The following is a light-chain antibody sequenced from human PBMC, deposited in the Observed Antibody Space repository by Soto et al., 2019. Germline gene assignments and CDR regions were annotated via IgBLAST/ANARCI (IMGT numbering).Light chain of an antibody. V-gene: IGKV1-5*01. J-gene: IGKJ1*01. CDR2: DAS. Sequence: DIPMTQSPSTLSASVGARVTITCRASQSISSWLAWYQQKPGKDLKLLIYDASSLESGVPSRFRGNGSGTEFTLTISSLHPDDFATYYCQQYNSYHVTFGQGTKVEIK. CDR1: QSISSW. CDR3: QQYNSYHVT.